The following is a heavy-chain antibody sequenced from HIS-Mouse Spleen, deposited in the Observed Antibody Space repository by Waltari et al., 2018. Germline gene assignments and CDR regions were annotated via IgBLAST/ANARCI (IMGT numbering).Heavy chain of an antibody. CDR3: ARGLHSSSSGNY. CDR1: GGSFSGYY. CDR2: INHSGST. D-gene: IGHD6-6*01. J-gene: IGHJ4*02. Sequence: QVQLQQWGAGLLKPSETLSLTCAVYGGSFSGYYWSWIRQPPGKGLEWIGEINHSGSTNYNPPLKSRVTIAVDTSKNQFSLKLSSVTAADTAVYYCARGLHSSSSGNYWGQGTLVTVSS. V-gene: IGHV4-34*01.